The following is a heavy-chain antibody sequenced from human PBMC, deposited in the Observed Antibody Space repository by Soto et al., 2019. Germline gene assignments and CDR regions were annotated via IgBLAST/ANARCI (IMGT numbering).Heavy chain of an antibody. CDR3: ARDDARNYYGSGSYYASYYYYGMDV. Sequence: SVKVSCKASGGTFSSYAISWVRQAPGQGLEWMGGIIPIFGTANYAQKFQGRVTITADESTSTAYMELSSLRSEDTAVCYCARDDARNYYGSGSYYASYYYYGMDVWGQGTTVTVSS. CDR1: GGTFSSYA. V-gene: IGHV1-69*13. D-gene: IGHD3-10*01. CDR2: IIPIFGTA. J-gene: IGHJ6*02.